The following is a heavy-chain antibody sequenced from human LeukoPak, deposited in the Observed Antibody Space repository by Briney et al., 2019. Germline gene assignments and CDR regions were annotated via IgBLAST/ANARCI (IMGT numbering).Heavy chain of an antibody. CDR3: ARDRFPSSSWYKGVYFDY. D-gene: IGHD6-13*01. Sequence: GGSLRLSCAASGFTFSSYSMNWVRQAPGKGLEWVSSISSSSSYIYYADSVKGRFTISRDNAKNSLYLQMNSLRAEDTAVYYCARDRFPSSSWYKGVYFDYWGQGTLVTVSS. CDR2: ISSSSSYI. V-gene: IGHV3-21*04. CDR1: GFTFSSYS. J-gene: IGHJ4*02.